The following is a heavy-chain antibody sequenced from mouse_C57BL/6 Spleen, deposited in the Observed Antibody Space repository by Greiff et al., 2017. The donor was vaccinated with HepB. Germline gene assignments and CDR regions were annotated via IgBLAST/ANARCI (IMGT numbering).Heavy chain of an antibody. CDR1: GFTFSSYG. Sequence: EVKLVESGGDLVKPGGSLKLSCAASGFTFSSYGMSWVRQTPDKRLEWVATISSGGSYTYYPDSVKGRFTISRDNAKNTLYLQMSSLKSEDTAMYYCARWANYYGSSWYYFDYWGQGTTLTVSS. V-gene: IGHV5-6*01. J-gene: IGHJ2*01. D-gene: IGHD1-1*01. CDR2: ISSGGSYT. CDR3: ARWANYYGSSWYYFDY.